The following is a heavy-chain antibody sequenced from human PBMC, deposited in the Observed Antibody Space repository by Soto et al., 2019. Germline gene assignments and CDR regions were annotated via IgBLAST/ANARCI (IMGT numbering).Heavy chain of an antibody. CDR2: IYYSGST. CDR1: GGSISSYY. D-gene: IGHD1-1*01. CDR3: ARDTSDDSTGYFDY. Sequence: SETLSLTCTVSGGSISSYYWSCIRQPPGKGLEWIGYIYYSGSTNYNPSLKSRVTISVDTSKNQFSLKLSSVTAADTAVYYCARDTSDDSTGYFDYWGQGTLVTVSS. V-gene: IGHV4-59*12. J-gene: IGHJ4*02.